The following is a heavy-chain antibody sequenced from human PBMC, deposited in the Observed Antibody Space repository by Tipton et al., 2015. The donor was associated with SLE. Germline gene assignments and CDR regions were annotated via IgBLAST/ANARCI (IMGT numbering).Heavy chain of an antibody. CDR3: ARDLPGVTTGQFDY. V-gene: IGHV4-4*07. J-gene: IGHJ4*02. Sequence: PGLVKPSETLYLTCTVSGDSIVSYYWSWIRQPAGKGLEWIGRIHTSGNINYNPSLKSRVTMPLDTSKNQFSLRLSSVTAADTAVYYCARDLPGVTTGQFDYWGQGTLVTVSS. D-gene: IGHD4-11*01. CDR2: IHTSGNI. CDR1: GDSIVSYY.